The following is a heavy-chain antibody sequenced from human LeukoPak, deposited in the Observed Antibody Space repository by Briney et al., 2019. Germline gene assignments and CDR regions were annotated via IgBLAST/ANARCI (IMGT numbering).Heavy chain of an antibody. CDR2: INAGNGNT. V-gene: IGHV1-3*01. D-gene: IGHD2-2*01. J-gene: IGHJ6*02. CDR3: ARMPAAMDYYYYGMDV. Sequence: ASVKVFCKASGYTFTSYAMHWVRQAPGQRLEWMGWINAGNGNTKYSQKFQGRVTITRDTSASTAYMELSSLRSEDTAVYYCARMPAAMDYYYYGMDVWGQGTTVTVSS. CDR1: GYTFTSYA.